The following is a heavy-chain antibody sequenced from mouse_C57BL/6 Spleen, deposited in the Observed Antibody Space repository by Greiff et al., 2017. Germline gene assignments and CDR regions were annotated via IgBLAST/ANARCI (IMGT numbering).Heavy chain of an antibody. CDR2: ILPGSGST. D-gene: IGHD2-2*01. V-gene: IGHV1-9*01. CDR3: GGGYDENYFDY. J-gene: IGHJ2*01. CDR1: GYTFTGYW. Sequence: VQLQQSGAELMKPGASVKLSCKATGYTFTGYWIEWVKQRPGHGLEWIGEILPGSGSTNYKEKFKGKATFTADTSSNTAYMQLRSLTTEDSAIYYCGGGYDENYFDYWGQGTTLTVSS.